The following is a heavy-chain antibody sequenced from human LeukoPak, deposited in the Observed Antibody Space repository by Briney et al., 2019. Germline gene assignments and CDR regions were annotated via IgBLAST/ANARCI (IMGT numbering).Heavy chain of an antibody. J-gene: IGHJ4*02. CDR2: INPTSGGT. CDR1: GYTFIGCY. D-gene: IGHD5/OR15-5a*01. CDR3: ARLVGLSTTASY. V-gene: IGHV1-2*02. Sequence: ASVKVSCKASGYTFIGCYLHWVRQAPGQGLEWMGWINPTSGGTNYAQKFQDRVTMTRDTSFNTAYMELSRLTSDDTAVYYCARLVGLSTTASYWGQGTLVIVSS.